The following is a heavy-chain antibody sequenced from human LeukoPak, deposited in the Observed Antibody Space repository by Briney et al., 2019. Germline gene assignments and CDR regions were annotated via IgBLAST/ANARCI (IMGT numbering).Heavy chain of an antibody. V-gene: IGHV1-69*06. CDR3: AINQAGYCGGGSCYRHEFYYMDV. CDR1: GGTFSTYV. Sequence: SVKVSCKASGGTFSTYVIRWVRQAAGQGLEGMGGIIPVFGTANYAEKFQDRVTITADKSTSTAYMELSSLRSEDTAMYYCAINQAGYCGGGSCYRHEFYYMDVWGKGTSVTVSS. CDR2: IIPVFGTA. D-gene: IGHD2-15*01. J-gene: IGHJ6*03.